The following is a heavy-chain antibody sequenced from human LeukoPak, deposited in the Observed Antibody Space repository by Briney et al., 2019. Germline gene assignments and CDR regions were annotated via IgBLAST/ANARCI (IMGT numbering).Heavy chain of an antibody. CDR2: INTDTRGT. Sequence: TGGSLRLSCAASGFTFTDYWMHWVRQAPGKGLVWVSIINTDTRGTYYADSVKGRFTISRDNAKNTLYLQMNSLRPEDTAVYYCARAGAYHFDNWGQGTLVTVSS. CDR1: GFTFTDYW. V-gene: IGHV3-74*01. D-gene: IGHD3-16*01. J-gene: IGHJ4*02. CDR3: ARAGAYHFDN.